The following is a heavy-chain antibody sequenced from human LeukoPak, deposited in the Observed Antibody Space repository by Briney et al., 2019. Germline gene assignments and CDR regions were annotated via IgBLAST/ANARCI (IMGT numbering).Heavy chain of an antibody. V-gene: IGHV1-8*03. J-gene: IGHJ5*02. CDR1: GYTFTSYD. Sequence: GASVKVSCKASGYTFTSYDINWVRQATGQGLEWMGWMNPNSGNTGYAQKFQGRVTITRNTSISTAYMELSSLRSEDTAVYYCARGGYCSSTSFYTGDWFDPWGQGTLVTVSS. D-gene: IGHD2-2*02. CDR3: ARGGYCSSTSFYTGDWFDP. CDR2: MNPNSGNT.